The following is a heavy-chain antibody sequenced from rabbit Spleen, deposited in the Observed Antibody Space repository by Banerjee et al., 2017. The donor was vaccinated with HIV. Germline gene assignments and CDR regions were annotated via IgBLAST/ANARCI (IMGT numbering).Heavy chain of an antibody. CDR2: TAGGRSTFT. D-gene: IGHD1-1*01. J-gene: IGHJ6*01. V-gene: IGHV1S40*01. Sequence: QSLEESGGDLVKPGASLTLTCTASGFSFSSSDYMCWVRQAPGKGLEWIACTAGGRSTFTYYASWAKGRFTISKASSTTVTLQMTSLTAADTATYFCARDTATSFSTYGMDLWGPGTLVTVS. CDR3: ARDTATSFSTYGMDL. CDR1: GFSFSSSDY.